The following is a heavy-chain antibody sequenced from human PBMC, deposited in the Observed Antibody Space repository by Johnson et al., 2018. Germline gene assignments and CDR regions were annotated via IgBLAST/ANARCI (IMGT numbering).Heavy chain of an antibody. V-gene: IGHV3-30*01. Sequence: VQLVESGGGVVQPGRSLRLSCTASGFTFSSYAMHWVRQAPGKGLEWVAVISYDGSNKYYADSVKGRFTISRDNSKNTLYLQMNSLRAEDTAVYYWARDFYDYGDDGDAFDIWGRGTMVTVSS. D-gene: IGHD4-17*01. CDR2: ISYDGSNK. CDR3: ARDFYDYGDDGDAFDI. CDR1: GFTFSSYA. J-gene: IGHJ3*02.